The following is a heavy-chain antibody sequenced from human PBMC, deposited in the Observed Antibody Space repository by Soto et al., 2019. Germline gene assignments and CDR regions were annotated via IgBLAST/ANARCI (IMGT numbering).Heavy chain of an antibody. J-gene: IGHJ6*02. V-gene: IGHV3-11*06. CDR3: ARGNYDPPGYLYGMDV. CDR1: GFTFSDYY. D-gene: IGHD3-3*01. Sequence: GGSLRLSCAASGFTFSDYYMSWIRQAPGKGLEWVSYISSSSSYTNYADSVKGRFTISRDNAKNSLYLQMNSLRAEDTAVYYCARGNYDPPGYLYGMDVWGQGTKVTASS. CDR2: ISSSSSYT.